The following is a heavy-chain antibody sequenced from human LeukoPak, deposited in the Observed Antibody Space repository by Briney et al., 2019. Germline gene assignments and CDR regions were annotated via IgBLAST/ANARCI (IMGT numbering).Heavy chain of an antibody. V-gene: IGHV3-74*01. D-gene: IGHD6-13*01. CDR3: ARGSDTSSWYGAFDI. J-gene: IGHJ3*02. CDR2: IDTDGSST. CDR1: GFTFSSYW. Sequence: GGSLRLSCAASGFTFSSYWMYWVRQAPGKGLVWVSRIDTDGSSTIYADSVKGRFTISRDNAKNTLYLQMNSLRVEDTAVYYCARGSDTSSWYGAFDIWGQGTMVTVSS.